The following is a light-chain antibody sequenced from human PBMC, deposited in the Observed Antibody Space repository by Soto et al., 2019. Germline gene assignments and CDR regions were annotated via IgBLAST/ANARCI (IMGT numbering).Light chain of an antibody. CDR1: QSISTW. CDR2: DAS. CDR3: QQYNRYTVT. Sequence: DIQMTQSPSTLSASVGDRVTITCRASQSISTWLAWYQQKPGKAPKLLIYDASRLQSGVPSGFSGRGSWTEFTLTINSLQPDDFATYYCQQYNRYTVTFGQGTRLEIK. V-gene: IGKV1-5*01. J-gene: IGKJ5*01.